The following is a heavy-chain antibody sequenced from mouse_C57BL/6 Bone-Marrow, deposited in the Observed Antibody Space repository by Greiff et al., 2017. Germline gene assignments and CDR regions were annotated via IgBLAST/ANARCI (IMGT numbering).Heavy chain of an antibody. CDR3: TKVNYGNYVNYFDY. J-gene: IGHJ2*01. D-gene: IGHD2-1*01. V-gene: IGHV14-4*01. CDR2: IDPENGDT. Sequence: EVQLQQSGAELVRPGASVKLSCTASGFNIKDDYMHWVKQRPEQGLEWIGWIDPENGDTEYASKFQGKATITADTSSNTAYLQLSSLTSEDTAVYYCTKVNYGNYVNYFDYWGQGTTLTVSS. CDR1: GFNIKDDY.